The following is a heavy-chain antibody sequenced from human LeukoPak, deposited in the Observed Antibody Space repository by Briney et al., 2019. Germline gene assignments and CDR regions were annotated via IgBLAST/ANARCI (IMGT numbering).Heavy chain of an antibody. CDR1: GGSISSDY. CDR3: ARFQSSSSWDYYYGLDV. Sequence: SETLSLTCTVSGGSISSDYWSWIRQPPGKGLEWIGYIYSSGSTNYNPSLKSRVTISVDTSKNQVSLKLSSVTAADTAVYYCARFQSSSSWDYYYGLDVWGQGTTVTVSS. CDR2: IYSSGST. D-gene: IGHD2-2*01. V-gene: IGHV4-59*01. J-gene: IGHJ6*02.